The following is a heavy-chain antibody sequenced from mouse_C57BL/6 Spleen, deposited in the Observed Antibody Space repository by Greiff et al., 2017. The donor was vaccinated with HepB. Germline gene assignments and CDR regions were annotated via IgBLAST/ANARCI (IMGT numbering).Heavy chain of an antibody. CDR2: IDPENGDT. J-gene: IGHJ2*01. D-gene: IGHD1-1*01. Sequence: EVQLQQPGAELVKPGASVKLSCKASGYTFTSYWMQWVKQRPGQGLEWIGWIDPENGDTEYASKFQGKATITADTSSNTAYLQLSSLTSEDTAVYYCTTGYGSLDYWGQGTTLTVSS. CDR3: TTGYGSLDY. V-gene: IGHV14-4*01. CDR1: GYTFTSYW.